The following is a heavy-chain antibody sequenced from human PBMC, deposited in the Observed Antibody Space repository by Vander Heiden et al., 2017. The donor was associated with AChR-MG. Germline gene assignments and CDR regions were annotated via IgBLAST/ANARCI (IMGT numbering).Heavy chain of an antibody. D-gene: IGHD6-6*01. CDR1: GFTFSNAW. V-gene: IGHV3-15*01. CDR3: TTSLPYSSSSLDY. CDR2: IKSKTDGGTT. Sequence: EVQLVESGGGLVKPGGSLRLSCAASGFTFSNAWMSWVRQAPGKGLEWVGRIKSKTDGGTTDYAAPGKGRFTISRDDSKNTLYLQMNSMKTEDTAVYYCTTSLPYSSSSLDYWGQGNLVTVSS. J-gene: IGHJ4*02.